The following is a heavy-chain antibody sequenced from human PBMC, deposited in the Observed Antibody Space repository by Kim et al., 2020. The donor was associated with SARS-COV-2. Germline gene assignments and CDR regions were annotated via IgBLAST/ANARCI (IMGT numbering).Heavy chain of an antibody. CDR2: VFDSGST. D-gene: IGHD3-22*01. V-gene: IGHV4-59*01. Sequence: SETLSLTCTVSGGSISYYYWSWIRQPPGKGLEWIGYVFDSGSTKYNPPLKSRVTISLDTSKKQFPLQLTSVTAAVTAVHYCARGKYYYDGSGNPRFWYF. CDR3: ARGKYYYDGSGNPRFWYF. J-gene: IGHJ2*01. CDR1: GGSISYYY.